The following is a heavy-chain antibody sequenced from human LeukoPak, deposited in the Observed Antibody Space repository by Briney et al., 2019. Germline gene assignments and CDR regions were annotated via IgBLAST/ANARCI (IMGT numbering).Heavy chain of an antibody. J-gene: IGHJ4*02. V-gene: IGHV3-11*01. CDR3: ARVIPGAFDY. CDR1: GFTFSDYY. CDR2: ISASGGTI. Sequence: PGGSLRLSCAASGFTFSDYYMSWIRQAPGKGLEYVSYISASGGTIFYADSVKGRFTISRDNAKNSLYLQMNSLRAEDTAVYYCARVIPGAFDYWGQGTLVTVSS. D-gene: IGHD1-14*01.